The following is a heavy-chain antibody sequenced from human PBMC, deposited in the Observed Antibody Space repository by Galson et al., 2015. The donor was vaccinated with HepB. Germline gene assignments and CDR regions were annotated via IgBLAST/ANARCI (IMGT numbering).Heavy chain of an antibody. Sequence: ETLSLTCAVYGGSFSGYYWSWIRQPPGKGLEWIGEINHSGSTNYNPSLKSRVTISVNTSKNQFSLKLSSVTAADTAVYYCARGSPPYCSGGSCNFDYWGQGTLVTVSS. V-gene: IGHV4-34*01. CDR1: GGSFSGYY. CDR2: INHSGST. D-gene: IGHD2-15*01. CDR3: ARGSPPYCSGGSCNFDY. J-gene: IGHJ4*02.